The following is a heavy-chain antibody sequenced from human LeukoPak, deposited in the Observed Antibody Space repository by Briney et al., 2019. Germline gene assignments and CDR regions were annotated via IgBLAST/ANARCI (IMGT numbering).Heavy chain of an antibody. J-gene: IGHJ2*01. CDR3: ARNNFSDSSSYHHDNWYFDL. D-gene: IGHD3-22*01. Sequence: SETLSLTCTVSGGSISSYYWSWIRQPAGKGLEWIGRIYTSGSTNYNPPLKSRVTMSVDTSKNQFSLKLSSVTAADTAVYYCARNNFSDSSSYHHDNWYFDLWGRGTLVTVSS. V-gene: IGHV4-4*07. CDR2: IYTSGST. CDR1: GGSISSYY.